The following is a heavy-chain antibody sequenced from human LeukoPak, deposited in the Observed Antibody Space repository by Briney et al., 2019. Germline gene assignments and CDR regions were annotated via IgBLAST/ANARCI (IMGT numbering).Heavy chain of an antibody. D-gene: IGHD1-26*01. CDR1: GGSISSGDYY. CDR3: AREDSGSLTRGFDY. J-gene: IGHJ4*02. V-gene: IGHV4-30-4*01. CDR2: IYYSGST. Sequence: SETLSLTCTVSGGSISSGDYYWSWIRQPPGKGLEWIGYIYYSGSTYYNPSLKSRVTISVDTSKNQFSLKLSSATAADTAVYYCAREDSGSLTRGFDYWGQGTLVTVSS.